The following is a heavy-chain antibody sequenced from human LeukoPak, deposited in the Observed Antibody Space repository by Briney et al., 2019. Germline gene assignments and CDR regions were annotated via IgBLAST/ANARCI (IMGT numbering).Heavy chain of an antibody. CDR1: GFTFSSYY. CDR2: ISFDGSRK. CDR3: AKAGASHTAMDFLFDY. J-gene: IGHJ4*02. Sequence: GRSLRLSCAASGFTFSSYYMHWVRQAPGKGLEGVAVISFDGSRKYYADSVKGRFTISRDNSMNTLYLQMSSLRVEDTSIYYCAKAGASHTAMDFLFDYWGQGTLVTVSS. D-gene: IGHD5-18*01. V-gene: IGHV3-30*18.